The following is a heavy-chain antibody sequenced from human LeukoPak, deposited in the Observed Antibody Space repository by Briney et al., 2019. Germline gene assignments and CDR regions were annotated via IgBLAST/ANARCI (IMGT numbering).Heavy chain of an antibody. CDR3: ARGGTYYYDSSGSILGY. V-gene: IGHV1-69*02. Sequence: SVKVSCKASGYTFTSYYMHWVRQAPGQGLEWMGRIIPILGIANYAQKFQGRVTITADKSTSTAYMELSSLRSEDTAVYYCARGGTYYYDSSGSILGYWGQGTLVTVSS. CDR1: GYTFTSYY. CDR2: IIPILGIA. J-gene: IGHJ4*02. D-gene: IGHD3-22*01.